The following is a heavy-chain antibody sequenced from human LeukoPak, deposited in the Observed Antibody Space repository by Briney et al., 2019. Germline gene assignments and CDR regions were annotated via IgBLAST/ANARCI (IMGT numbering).Heavy chain of an antibody. CDR3: ARDRTRFDI. J-gene: IGHJ3*02. V-gene: IGHV3-48*04. CDR2: IGSSGSTM. Sequence: GGSLRLSCAASGFILSGYHMNWVRQAPGKGLEWISSIGSSGSTMYYADSVKGRFTISRDNAKNSLYLQMNSLRAEDTAVYYCARDRTRFDIWGQGTMVSVSS. D-gene: IGHD1-14*01. CDR1: GFILSGYH.